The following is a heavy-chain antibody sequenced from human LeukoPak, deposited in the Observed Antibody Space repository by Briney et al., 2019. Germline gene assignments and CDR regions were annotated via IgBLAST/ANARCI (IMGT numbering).Heavy chain of an antibody. CDR2: INAGNGNT. J-gene: IGHJ4*02. V-gene: IGHV1-3*01. D-gene: IGHD3-10*01. CDR3: ARARGGGDLYYYGSGDNYYFDY. Sequence: ASVKVSCKASGYTFTSYAMHWVRQAPGQRLEWMGWINAGNGNTNYAQKLQGRVTMTTDTSTSTAYMELRSLRSDDTAVYYCARARGGGDLYYYGSGDNYYFDYWGQGTLVTVSS. CDR1: GYTFTSYA.